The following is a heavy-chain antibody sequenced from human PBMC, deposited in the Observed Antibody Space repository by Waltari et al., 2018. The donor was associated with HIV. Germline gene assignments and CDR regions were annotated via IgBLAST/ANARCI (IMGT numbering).Heavy chain of an antibody. CDR1: GFTFSICA. V-gene: IGHV3-64D*06. J-gene: IGHJ4*02. D-gene: IGHD3-9*01. Sequence: EVQLVESGGTLVQPGGSLRLSCSASGFTFSICAIHGVRQTPGNGLESVSGISGEGDSTYYAGSLKGRFAITRDNSKNTVWLQMRSLRAEDPAVYYCAKGNYDVLTGYYGPSFEYWGQGTLVTVSS. CDR3: AKGNYDVLTGYYGPSFEY. CDR2: ISGEGDST.